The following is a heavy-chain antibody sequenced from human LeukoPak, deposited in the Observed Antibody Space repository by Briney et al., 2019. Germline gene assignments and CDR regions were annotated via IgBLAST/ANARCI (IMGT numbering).Heavy chain of an antibody. CDR2: FDPEDGET. Sequence: ASVKVSCKVSGYTLTELSMHWVRQAPGKGLEWMGGFDPEDGETIYAQKFQGRVTMTEDTSTDTAYMELSRLRSDDTAVYYCARDERPTSARTFDYWGQGTLVTVSS. V-gene: IGHV1-24*01. J-gene: IGHJ4*02. D-gene: IGHD6-6*01. CDR1: GYTLTELS. CDR3: ARDERPTSARTFDY.